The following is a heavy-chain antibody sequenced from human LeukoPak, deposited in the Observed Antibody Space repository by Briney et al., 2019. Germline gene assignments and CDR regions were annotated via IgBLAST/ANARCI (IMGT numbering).Heavy chain of an antibody. CDR1: EGTFSSYA. V-gene: IGHV1-69*05. J-gene: IGHJ6*03. CDR2: IIPIFGTA. D-gene: IGHD3-22*01. Sequence: ASVKVSCKASEGTFSSYAISWVRQAPGQGLEWMGGIIPIFGTANYAQKFQGRVTITTDESTSTAYMELSSLRSEDTAVYYCARAYYDSSGYPYYYYYMDVWGKGTTVTVSS. CDR3: ARAYYDSSGYPYYYYYMDV.